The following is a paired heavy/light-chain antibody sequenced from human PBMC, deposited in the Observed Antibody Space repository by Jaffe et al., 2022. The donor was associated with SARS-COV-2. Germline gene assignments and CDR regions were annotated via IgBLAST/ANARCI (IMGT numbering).Light chain of an antibody. CDR2: LGS. CDR3: MQALQTPHT. CDR1: QSLLHSNGYNY. J-gene: IGKJ2*01. Sequence: DIVMTQSPLSLPVTPGEPASISCRSSQSLLHSNGYNYLDWYLQKPGQSPQLLIYLGSNRASGVPDRFSGSGSGTDFTLKISRVEAEDVGVYYCMQALQTPHTFGQGTKLEIK. V-gene: IGKV2-28*01.
Heavy chain of an antibody. D-gene: IGHD3-3*01. CDR1: GYSFTSYW. CDR2: IDPSDSYT. CDR3: ARLNKEWLLYGDYYYGMDV. J-gene: IGHJ6*02. V-gene: IGHV5-10-1*03. Sequence: EVQLVQSGAEVKKPGESLRISCKGSGYSFTSYWISWVRQMPGKGLEWMGRIDPSDSYTNYSPSFQGHVTISADKSISTAYLQWSSLKASDTAMYYCARLNKEWLLYGDYYYGMDVWGQGTTVTVSS.